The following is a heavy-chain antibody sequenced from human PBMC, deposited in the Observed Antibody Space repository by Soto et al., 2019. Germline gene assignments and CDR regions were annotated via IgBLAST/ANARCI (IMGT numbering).Heavy chain of an antibody. J-gene: IGHJ6*02. Sequence: SETLSLTCAVYGGSFSRYYWSWIRQPPGKGLEWIGEINHSGSTNYNPSLKSRVTISVDTSKNQFSLKLSSVTAADTAVYYCAGLIWFGELLSYSYYYYGMDVWGQGTTVTVSS. V-gene: IGHV4-34*01. CDR1: GGSFSRYY. D-gene: IGHD3-10*01. CDR3: AGLIWFGELLSYSYYYYGMDV. CDR2: INHSGST.